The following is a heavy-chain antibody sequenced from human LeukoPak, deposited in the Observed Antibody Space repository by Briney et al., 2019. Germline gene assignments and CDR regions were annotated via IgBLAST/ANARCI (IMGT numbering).Heavy chain of an antibody. CDR2: IIPILGIA. J-gene: IGHJ3*02. Sequence: SVKVSCKASGGTFSSYAISWVRQAPGQGLEWMGRIIPILGIANYAQKFQGRVTITADKSTSTAYMELSSLRSEDTAVYYCAPEGHSIVGATTAGGAFDIWGQGTMVTVSS. V-gene: IGHV1-69*04. D-gene: IGHD1-26*01. CDR1: GGTFSSYA. CDR3: APEGHSIVGATTAGGAFDI.